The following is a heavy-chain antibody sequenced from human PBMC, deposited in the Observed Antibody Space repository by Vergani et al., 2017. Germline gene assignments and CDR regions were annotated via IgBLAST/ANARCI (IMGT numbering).Heavy chain of an antibody. J-gene: IGHJ6*02. V-gene: IGHV1-69*18. CDR2: IIPIFGTA. CDR1: GGTFSSYA. CDR3: ARDEEQDYGDYVWPIEITYYYGMDV. D-gene: IGHD4-17*01. Sequence: QVQLVQSGAEVKKPGSSVKVSCKASGGTFSSYAISWVRQAPGQGLEWMGRIIPIFGTANYAQKFQGRVTITADESTSTAYMELSSLRSEDTAVYYCARDEEQDYGDYVWPIEITYYYGMDVWGQGTTVTVSS.